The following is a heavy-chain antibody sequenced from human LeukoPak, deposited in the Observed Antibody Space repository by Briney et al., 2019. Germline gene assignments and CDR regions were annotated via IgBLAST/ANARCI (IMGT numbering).Heavy chain of an antibody. V-gene: IGHV3-30*18. J-gene: IGHJ4*02. D-gene: IGHD6-13*01. Sequence: GGSLRLSCAASGFTFSSYGMHWVRQAPGKGLEWVAVISYDGSSKYYADSVKGRLTISRDNSKNTLYLQMNSLRAEDTAVYYCAKEDANTAEGIAAADYWGQGTLVTVSS. CDR3: AKEDANTAEGIAAADY. CDR1: GFTFSSYG. CDR2: ISYDGSSK.